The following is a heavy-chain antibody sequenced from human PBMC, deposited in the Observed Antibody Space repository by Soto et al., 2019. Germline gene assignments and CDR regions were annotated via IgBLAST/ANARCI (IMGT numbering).Heavy chain of an antibody. Sequence: SLRLSCAASGFTFGSYGMHWVRQAPGKGLEWVAVIWYDGSNKYYADSVKGRFTISRDNSKNTLYLQMNSLRAEDTAVYYCAREAPSGYSSGWPGGWYFDYWGQGTLVTVSS. J-gene: IGHJ4*02. CDR3: AREAPSGYSSGWPGGWYFDY. V-gene: IGHV3-33*01. D-gene: IGHD6-19*01. CDR2: IWYDGSNK. CDR1: GFTFGSYG.